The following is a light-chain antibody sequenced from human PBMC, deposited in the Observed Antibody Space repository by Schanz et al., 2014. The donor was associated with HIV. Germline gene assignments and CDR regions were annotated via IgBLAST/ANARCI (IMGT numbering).Light chain of an antibody. CDR2: GNN. Sequence: QSVLTQPPSVSGAPGQRVTISCAGSSSNIGAGYDVHWYHHLPGSAPKLLISGNNNRPSGVPDRFSGSKSGTSASLAITGLQAEDEADYHCSSYAGSNTLVFGGGTKLTVL. V-gene: IGLV1-40*01. CDR1: SSNIGAGYD. CDR3: SSYAGSNTLV. J-gene: IGLJ2*01.